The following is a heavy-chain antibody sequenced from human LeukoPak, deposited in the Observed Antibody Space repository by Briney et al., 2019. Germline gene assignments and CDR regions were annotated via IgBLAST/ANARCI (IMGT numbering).Heavy chain of an antibody. Sequence: PGGSLGLSCAASGFAFSSYWMSWVRQAPGKRLEWVANIKQDGSEKYYVDSVKGRFTISRDNARNSLYLQMSSLRAEDTGVYYCARGEDEIDYWGQGTLVTVSS. CDR1: GFAFSSYW. J-gene: IGHJ4*02. CDR3: ARGEDEIDY. CDR2: IKQDGSEK. V-gene: IGHV3-7*01.